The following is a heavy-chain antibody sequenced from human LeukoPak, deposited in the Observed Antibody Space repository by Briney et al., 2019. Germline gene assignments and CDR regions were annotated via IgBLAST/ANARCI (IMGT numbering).Heavy chain of an antibody. Sequence: GASVKVSCKASGYTFSSYGISWVRQAPGQGLEWMGWISGYNDNTKYYAQKLQGRVTMTTDTSTSTAYMELRSLRSDDTAVYYCARVEGAGWFGELLECYYYYYMDVWGKGTTVTVSS. D-gene: IGHD3-10*01. V-gene: IGHV1-18*01. CDR1: GYTFSSYG. CDR3: ARVEGAGWFGELLECYYYYYMDV. CDR2: ISGYNDNT. J-gene: IGHJ6*03.